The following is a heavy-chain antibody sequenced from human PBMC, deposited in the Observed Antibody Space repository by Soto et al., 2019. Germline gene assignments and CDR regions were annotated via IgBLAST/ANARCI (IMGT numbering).Heavy chain of an antibody. CDR2: IRDAGDST. V-gene: IGHV3-23*01. CDR3: ARRGDASGSYFDF. Sequence: EVQLLESGGGLVQPGGSLRLSCAASGFTFVKYDMSWVRQAPGKGLEWVSAIRDAGDSTYSAASVRGRFTISRDNSKNTLYLQMSSLRVEDTAIYYCARRGDASGSYFDFWGQGTLVTVSS. CDR1: GFTFVKYD. J-gene: IGHJ4*02. D-gene: IGHD3-10*01.